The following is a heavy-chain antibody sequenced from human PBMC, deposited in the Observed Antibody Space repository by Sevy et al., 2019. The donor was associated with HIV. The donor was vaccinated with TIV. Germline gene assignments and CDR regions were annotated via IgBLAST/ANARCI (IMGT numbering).Heavy chain of an antibody. D-gene: IGHD1-1*01. CDR2: ISTSGSNR. J-gene: IGHJ6*02. CDR1: GFIFSSFE. V-gene: IGHV3-48*03. Sequence: GGSLRLSCAASGFIFSSFEMNWVRQAPGEGLEWVSSISTSGSNRYYADSVKGRVTISRDNAKKSLYLQMNSLRAEDTAIYFCAKRGGQYDLGMDVWGQGTTVTVSS. CDR3: AKRGGQYDLGMDV.